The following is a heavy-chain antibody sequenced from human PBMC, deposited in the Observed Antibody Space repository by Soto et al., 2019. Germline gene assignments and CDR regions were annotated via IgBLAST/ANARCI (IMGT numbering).Heavy chain of an antibody. V-gene: IGHV4-59*01. J-gene: IGHJ4*02. CDR3: ARRRDGYKYYFDY. Sequence: PSETLSLTCTVSGGSISSYYWSWIRQPPGKGLEWIGYIYYSGSTNYNPSLKSRVTISVDTSKNQFSLKLSSVTAADTAVYYCARRRDGYKYYFDYWGQGTLVTVSS. D-gene: IGHD5-12*01. CDR1: GGSISSYY. CDR2: IYYSGST.